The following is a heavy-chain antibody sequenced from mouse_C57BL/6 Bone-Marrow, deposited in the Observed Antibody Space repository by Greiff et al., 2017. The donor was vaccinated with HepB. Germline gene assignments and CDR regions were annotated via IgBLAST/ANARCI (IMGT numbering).Heavy chain of an antibody. V-gene: IGHV5-16*01. Sequence: EVKLMESEGGLVQPGSSMKLSCTASGFTFSDYYMAWVRQVPEKGLEWVANINYDGSSTYYLDSLKSRFIISRDNAKNILYLQMSSLKSEDTATYYCARDLGYGSSFFDYWGQGTTLTVSS. J-gene: IGHJ2*01. CDR3: ARDLGYGSSFFDY. CDR2: INYDGSST. CDR1: GFTFSDYY. D-gene: IGHD1-1*01.